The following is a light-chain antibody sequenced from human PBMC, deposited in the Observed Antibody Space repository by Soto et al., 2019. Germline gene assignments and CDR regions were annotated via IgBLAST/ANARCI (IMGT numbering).Light chain of an antibody. Sequence: EIVMTQTQATLSVSPGERATLSCRASQSVSSNLAWYQQKPGQAPRLLIYGASTRATGIPARFSGSGSGTEFTLTISSLQSEDFAVYYCQQYNNWPGTFGQGTKV. J-gene: IGKJ1*01. CDR2: GAS. CDR3: QQYNNWPGT. CDR1: QSVSSN. V-gene: IGKV3-15*01.